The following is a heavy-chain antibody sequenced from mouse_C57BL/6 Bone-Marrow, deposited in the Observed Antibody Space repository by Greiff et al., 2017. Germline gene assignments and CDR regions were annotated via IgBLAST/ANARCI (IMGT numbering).Heavy chain of an antibody. CDR2: IYPGGGYT. CDR1: GYTFTNYW. D-gene: IGHD4-1*01. J-gene: IGHJ4*01. Sequence: QVQLQQSGAELVRPGTSVKMSCKASGYTFTNYWIGWAKQRPGHGLEWIGDIYPGGGYTNSNEKFKGKATLTADKDSSTAYMQCSSLTSEDSAIYYCSRAGDWDIGYAVDYWGQGTSVTVSS. CDR3: SRAGDWDIGYAVDY. V-gene: IGHV1-63*01.